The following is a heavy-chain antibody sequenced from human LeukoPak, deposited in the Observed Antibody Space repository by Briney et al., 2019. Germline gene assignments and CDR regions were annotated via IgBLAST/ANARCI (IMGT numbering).Heavy chain of an antibody. CDR3: ARGDKFSGDY. V-gene: IGHV3-7*04. J-gene: IGHJ4*02. Sequence: GGSLRLSCAASGFTFSSYEMNWVRQAPGKGLEWVANIHQDGNEKYYVDSVKGRFTISRDNAKNSLYLQMNSLRAEDTAVYYCARGDKFSGDYWGQGTLVTVSS. CDR2: IHQDGNEK. CDR1: GFTFSSYE. D-gene: IGHD2-15*01.